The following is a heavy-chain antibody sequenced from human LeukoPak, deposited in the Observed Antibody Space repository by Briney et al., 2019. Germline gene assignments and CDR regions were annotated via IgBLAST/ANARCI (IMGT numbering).Heavy chain of an antibody. J-gene: IGHJ4*02. CDR2: IKQDGSEK. Sequence: GGSLRLSCEVSGFTFTDYWMSWVRQAPGKGLEWVANIKQDGSEKYYVDSAKGRFTISRDNAKNSLYLQLNSLRAEDTAVYYCAREGRKSFSMTYWGQGTLVTVSS. V-gene: IGHV3-7*01. CDR1: GFTFTDYW. CDR3: AREGRKSFSMTY. D-gene: IGHD2/OR15-2a*01.